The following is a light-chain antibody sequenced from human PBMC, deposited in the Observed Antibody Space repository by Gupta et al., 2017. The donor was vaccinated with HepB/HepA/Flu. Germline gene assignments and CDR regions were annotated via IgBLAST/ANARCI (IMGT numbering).Light chain of an antibody. CDR3: QAWDISTAYV. CDR1: KLEDKY. J-gene: IGLJ1*01. Sequence: SYELTQPPSVSVSPGQTASITCSGDKLEDKYACWYQQRPGQSPVLVIYQDTKRPSGIPERFSGSNSGNTATLTISGTQAMDEADYYCQAWDISTAYVFGTGTKVTVI. V-gene: IGLV3-1*01. CDR2: QDT.